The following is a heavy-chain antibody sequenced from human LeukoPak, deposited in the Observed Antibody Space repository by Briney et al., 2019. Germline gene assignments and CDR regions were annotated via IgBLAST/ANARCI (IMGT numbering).Heavy chain of an antibody. CDR1: GGSLSGYY. J-gene: IGHJ5*02. CDR2: INHSGST. Sequence: SETPSLTCAVYGGSLSGYYCRRIRQPPGKGLEWIGEINHSGSTNYNPSLKSRVTISVDTSKNQFSLKLSSVTAADTAVYYCATVPYCSGGSCYRNWFDPWGQGTLVTVSS. D-gene: IGHD2-15*01. V-gene: IGHV4-34*01. CDR3: ATVPYCSGGSCYRNWFDP.